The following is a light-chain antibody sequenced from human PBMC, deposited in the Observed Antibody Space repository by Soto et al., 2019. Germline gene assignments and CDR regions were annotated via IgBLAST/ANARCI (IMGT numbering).Light chain of an antibody. CDR2: GAS. Sequence: EIVLTQSPGTLSLSPGERATLSCRASQSVSSSYLAWYQQKPGQAPRLRIYGASSRATGIPDRFSGSGSGPDFPLTISRLEPEDCAVYYCQQYGSSPFFGGGTKVEIK. CDR1: QSVSSSY. CDR3: QQYGSSPF. J-gene: IGKJ4*01. V-gene: IGKV3-20*01.